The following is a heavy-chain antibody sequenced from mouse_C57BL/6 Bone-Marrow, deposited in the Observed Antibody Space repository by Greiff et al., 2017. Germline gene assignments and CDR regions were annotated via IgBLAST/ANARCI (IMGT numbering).Heavy chain of an antibody. Sequence: QVQLQQPGAELVKPGASVKLSCKASGYTFTSYWMHWVKQRPGQGLEWIGMIHPNSGSTNYNEKFKSKATLTVDKSSSTAYMQLSSLTSEDSAVYYCARRDYYGSSLSFDYWGQGTTLTVSS. CDR1: GYTFTSYW. CDR2: IHPNSGST. V-gene: IGHV1-64*01. J-gene: IGHJ2*01. CDR3: ARRDYYGSSLSFDY. D-gene: IGHD1-1*01.